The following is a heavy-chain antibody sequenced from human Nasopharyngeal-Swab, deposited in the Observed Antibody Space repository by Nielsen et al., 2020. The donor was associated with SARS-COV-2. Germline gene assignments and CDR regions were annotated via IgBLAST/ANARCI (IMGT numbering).Heavy chain of an antibody. V-gene: IGHV3-21*01. CDR1: GFTFSSYG. Sequence: GESLKISCAASGFTFSSYGMNWVRQAPGKGLEWVSSISSSSSYIYYADSVKGRFTISRDNAKNSLYLQMNSLRAEDTAVYYCATGESNYYYYYGMDVWGQGTTVTVSS. CDR2: ISSSSSYI. J-gene: IGHJ6*02. CDR3: ATGESNYYYYYGMDV.